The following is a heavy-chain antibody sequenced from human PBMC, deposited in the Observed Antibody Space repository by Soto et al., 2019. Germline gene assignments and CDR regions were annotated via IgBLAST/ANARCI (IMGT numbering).Heavy chain of an antibody. Sequence: EVQLVESGGGLVQPGGSLRLSCTTSGFTFSDHYMDWVRQAPGKRLEWVGRIRSKANSYMTEYAESVRGRFAIPIDDSKNSLYLQMNSLKTEDAAVDYCARDSSACRGGHCYFDNWGQGTLVTVSS. D-gene: IGHD2-15*01. J-gene: IGHJ4*02. CDR1: GFTFSDHY. CDR3: ARDSSACRGGHCYFDN. V-gene: IGHV3-72*01. CDR2: IRSKANSYMT.